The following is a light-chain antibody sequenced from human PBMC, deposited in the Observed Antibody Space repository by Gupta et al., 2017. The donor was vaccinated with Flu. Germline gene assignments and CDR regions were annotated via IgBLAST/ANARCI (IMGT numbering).Light chain of an antibody. J-gene: IGKJ3*01. Sequence: SLGERVTINCKSSQSLLYSSNSKDFVVWYQQKPGQPPKLLIYWASNRESGVPDRFSGSGSGTDFTLTISSLQAEDVAVYYCQQFYTTPFTFGPGTRVEIK. CDR1: QSLLYSSNSKDF. CDR3: QQFYTTPFT. CDR2: WAS. V-gene: IGKV4-1*01.